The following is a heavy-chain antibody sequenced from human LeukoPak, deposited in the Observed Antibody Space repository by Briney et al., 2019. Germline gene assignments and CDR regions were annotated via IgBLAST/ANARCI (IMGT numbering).Heavy chain of an antibody. V-gene: IGHV1-18*01. J-gene: IGHJ3*02. CDR2: NSVYNGNT. CDR3: EREWWELGWHAFDS. D-gene: IGHD3-10*01. Sequence: GASVTLSFTASGYSFIIYGTSWGRQAPGQGLEWMGWNSVYNGNTDYAQKLQGRVTMTKARATTTAYMELRSLRSADTARYVCEREWWELGWHAFDSWGQGTMVTV. CDR1: GYSFIIYG.